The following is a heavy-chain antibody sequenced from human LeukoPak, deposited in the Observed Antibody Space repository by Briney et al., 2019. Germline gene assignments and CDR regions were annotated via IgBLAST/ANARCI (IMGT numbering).Heavy chain of an antibody. V-gene: IGHV4-4*07. CDR1: GDSISTYY. J-gene: IGHJ4*02. CDR3: ARSPGYSYGWYYFDS. D-gene: IGHD5-18*01. Sequence: PSETLSLTCTVSGDSISTYYWSWIRQPAGKGLEWIGRIYASESTNYNPSLRSRVAMSVDTSKNQFSLKLSSVTAADTAVYYCARSPGYSYGWYYFDSWGQGTLVTVSS. CDR2: IYASEST.